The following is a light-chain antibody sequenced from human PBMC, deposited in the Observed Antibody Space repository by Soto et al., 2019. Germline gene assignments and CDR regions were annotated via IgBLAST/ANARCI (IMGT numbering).Light chain of an antibody. CDR2: EVN. V-gene: IGLV2-8*01. J-gene: IGLJ2*01. Sequence: QSVLTQPPSASGSPGQSVAISCTGTSSDVGGYNYVSWYQQHPGKAPKLMIYEVNKRPSGVPDRFSGSKSGNTASLTVSGLQAEDEADYYCGGWDDSLSGPVFGGGTKLTVL. CDR1: SSDVGGYNY. CDR3: GGWDDSLSGPV.